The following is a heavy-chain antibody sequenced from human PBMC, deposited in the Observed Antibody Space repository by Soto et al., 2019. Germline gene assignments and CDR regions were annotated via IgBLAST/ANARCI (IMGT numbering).Heavy chain of an antibody. J-gene: IGHJ4*02. D-gene: IGHD3-10*01. CDR1: GGTFSSYA. V-gene: IGHV1-69*01. CDR2: IIPIFGTA. CDR3: ARASALMVRVVRPQQFDY. Sequence: QVQLVQSGAEVKKPGSSVKVSCKASGGTFSSYAISWLRQAHGQGPEWKGGIIPIFGTANYAQKVQGSVTITADESTSTPDMELISLRSEDTAVHYWARASALMVRVVRPQQFDYWGQGTLVTVSS.